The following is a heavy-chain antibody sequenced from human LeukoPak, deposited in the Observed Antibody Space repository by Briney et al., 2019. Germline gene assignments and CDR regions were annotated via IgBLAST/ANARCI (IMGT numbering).Heavy chain of an antibody. V-gene: IGHV1-18*01. J-gene: IGHJ6*03. CDR3: ARGRRIVVVPAAIYYYMDV. D-gene: IGHD2-2*01. CDR1: GYTFTSYG. Sequence: ASVKVSCKASGYTFTSYGISWVRQAPGQGLEWMGWISAYNGNTNYAQKLQGRVTMTTDTSTSTAYMELRSLRSDDTAVYYCARGRRIVVVPAAIYYYMDVWGKGTTVTVSS. CDR2: ISAYNGNT.